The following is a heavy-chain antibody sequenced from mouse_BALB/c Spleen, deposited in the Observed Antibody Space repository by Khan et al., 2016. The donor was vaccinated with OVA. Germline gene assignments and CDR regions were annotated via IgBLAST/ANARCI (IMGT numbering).Heavy chain of an antibody. D-gene: IGHD2-14*01. Sequence: QVQLKQSGTELARPGASVKMSCKASGYTFTSYTMHWVKQRPGQGLEWIGYINPSSGYTNYNQKFKDKATLTADKSSITAYMQLSRLTSEDSAIYYCAREGAYYRSDGWFAYWGQGTLVTVSA. V-gene: IGHV1-4*01. CDR1: GYTFTSYT. CDR3: AREGAYYRSDGWFAY. CDR2: INPSSGYT. J-gene: IGHJ3*01.